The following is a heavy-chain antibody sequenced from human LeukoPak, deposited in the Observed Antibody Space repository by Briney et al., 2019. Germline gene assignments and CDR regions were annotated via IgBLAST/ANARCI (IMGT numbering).Heavy chain of an antibody. V-gene: IGHV3-15*01. Sequence: GSLRLSCAASGFTFSNAWMNWVRQVPGKGLEWVGRIKTKADGGPTDYAAPVKGRFTISRDDSKNMLYLQLNSLKTEDTAVYYCTTNDAFDIWGQGTMVTVSS. CDR2: IKTKADGGPT. CDR1: GFTFSNAW. CDR3: TTNDAFDI. J-gene: IGHJ3*02.